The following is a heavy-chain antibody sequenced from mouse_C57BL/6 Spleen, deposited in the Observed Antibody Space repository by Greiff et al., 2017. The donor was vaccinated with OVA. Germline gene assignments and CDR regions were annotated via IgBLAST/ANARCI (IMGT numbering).Heavy chain of an antibody. Sequence: EVQLQQSGPVLVKPGASVKMSCKASGYTFTDYYMNWVKQSHGKSLEWIGVINPYNGGTSYNQKFKGKGTLTVDKSSSTAYMELNSLTSEDSAVYDCASGDSNYGDWFAYWGQGTLVTVSA. CDR3: ASGDSNYGDWFAY. J-gene: IGHJ3*01. D-gene: IGHD2-5*01. V-gene: IGHV1-19*01. CDR2: INPYNGGT. CDR1: GYTFTDYY.